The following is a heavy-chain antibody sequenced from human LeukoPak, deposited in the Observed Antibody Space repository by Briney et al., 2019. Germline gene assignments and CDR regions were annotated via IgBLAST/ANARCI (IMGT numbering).Heavy chain of an antibody. CDR1: GYSFTSFW. J-gene: IGHJ4*02. V-gene: IGHV5-51*01. CDR3: ARQKGATQDFDY. Sequence: GESLKISCKGSGYSFTSFWIDWVRQMPGKGLEWMGIIYPGDSDTTYSPSFQGQVTISADKSINTAYLQWSSLKASDTAMYYCARQKGATQDFDYWGQGTLVTVPS. CDR2: IYPGDSDT. D-gene: IGHD3-16*01.